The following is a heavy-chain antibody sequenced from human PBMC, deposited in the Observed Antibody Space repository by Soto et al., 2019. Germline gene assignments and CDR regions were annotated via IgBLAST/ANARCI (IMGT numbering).Heavy chain of an antibody. CDR3: AKDRPAGIFDY. J-gene: IGHJ4*02. Sequence: GGSLRLSCAASGFTFRDQAMNWVRQAPGKGLEWVATISATGGSTYYADSVKGRFTISRDNSKNTLYLQMNGLRVEDTAVYYCAKDRPAGIFDYWGQGTQVTVSS. D-gene: IGHD1-20*01. V-gene: IGHV3-23*01. CDR1: GFTFRDQA. CDR2: ISATGGST.